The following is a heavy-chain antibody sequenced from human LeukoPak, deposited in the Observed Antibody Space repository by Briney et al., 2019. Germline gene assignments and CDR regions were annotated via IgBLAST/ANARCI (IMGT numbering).Heavy chain of an antibody. J-gene: IGHJ5*02. V-gene: IGHV1-69*05. CDR1: GGTFSSYA. Sequence: ASVKVSCKASGGTFSSYAISWVRQVPGQRLEWMGGIIPIFGTANYAQKFQGRVTITTDESTSTAYMELSSLRSEDTAVYYCARLVAANWFDPWGQGTLVTVSS. CDR3: ARLVAANWFDP. D-gene: IGHD2-15*01. CDR2: IIPIFGTA.